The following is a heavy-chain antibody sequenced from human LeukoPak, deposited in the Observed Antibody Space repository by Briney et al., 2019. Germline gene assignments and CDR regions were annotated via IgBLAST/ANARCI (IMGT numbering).Heavy chain of an antibody. CDR2: IYYSGST. D-gene: IGHD2-21*02. CDR1: GGSISSGGYY. Sequence: PQTLSLTCTVSGGSISSGGYYWSWIRQHPGKGLEWIGYIYYSGSTYYNPSLKSRVTISVDTSKNQFSLKLSSVTAADTAVYYCARGKVTTIWFDPWGQGTLVTVSS. CDR3: ARGKVTTIWFDP. J-gene: IGHJ5*02. V-gene: IGHV4-31*03.